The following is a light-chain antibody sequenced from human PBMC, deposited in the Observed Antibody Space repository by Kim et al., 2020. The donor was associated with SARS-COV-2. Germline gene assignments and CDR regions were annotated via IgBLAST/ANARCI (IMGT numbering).Light chain of an antibody. CDR2: GAS. J-gene: IGKJ2*01. Sequence: SPGERATLSCRASQSVSSSYLSGYQQKPGQAPRLLIYGASSRATGIPDRFSGSGSGTDFTLTIIRLEPEDFAVYYCQQYGSSPRYTFGQGTKLEI. V-gene: IGKV3-20*01. CDR1: QSVSSSY. CDR3: QQYGSSPRYT.